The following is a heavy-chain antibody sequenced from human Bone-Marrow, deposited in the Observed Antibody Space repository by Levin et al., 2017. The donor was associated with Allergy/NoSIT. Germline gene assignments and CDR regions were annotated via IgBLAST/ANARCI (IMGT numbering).Heavy chain of an antibody. CDR2: IYYSGST. D-gene: IGHD3-9*01. CDR1: GGSISSSSYY. CDR3: ARRAAYDILTGTRLGPIDY. Sequence: ESLKISCTVSGGSISSSSYYWGWIRQPPGKGLEWIGSIYYSGSTYYNPSLKSRVTISVDTSKNQFSLKLSSVTAADTAVYYCARRAAYDILTGTRLGPIDYWGQGTLVTVSS. J-gene: IGHJ4*02. V-gene: IGHV4-39*01.